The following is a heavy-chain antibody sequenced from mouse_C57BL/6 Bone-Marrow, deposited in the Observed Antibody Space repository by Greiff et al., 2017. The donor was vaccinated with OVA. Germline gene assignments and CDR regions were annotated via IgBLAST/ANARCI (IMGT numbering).Heavy chain of an antibody. J-gene: IGHJ2*01. CDR2: IHPNSGST. CDR3: ARWYYGSRYYFDY. V-gene: IGHV1-64*01. D-gene: IGHD1-1*01. Sequence: QVQLKESGAELVKPGASVKLSCKASGYTFTSYWMHWVKQRPGQGLEWIGMIHPNSGSTNYNEKFKSKATLTVDKSSSTAYMQLSSLTSEDSAVYYCARWYYGSRYYFDYWGQGTTLTVSS. CDR1: GYTFTSYW.